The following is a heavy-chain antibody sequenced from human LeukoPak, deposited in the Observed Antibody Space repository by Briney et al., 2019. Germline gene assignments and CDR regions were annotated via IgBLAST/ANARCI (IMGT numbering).Heavy chain of an antibody. Sequence: ASVKVSCKASGYTFTSNGISWVRLASGQGLEWMGWIHPYNHNTIYAQKLQGRVTMTTDTSTSTVYMELRSLRSDDTAVYYCARDGCSGDSCTNWDFDYWGQGTLVTVSS. V-gene: IGHV1-18*01. CDR1: GYTFTSNG. D-gene: IGHD2-15*01. CDR2: IHPYNHNT. CDR3: ARDGCSGDSCTNWDFDY. J-gene: IGHJ4*02.